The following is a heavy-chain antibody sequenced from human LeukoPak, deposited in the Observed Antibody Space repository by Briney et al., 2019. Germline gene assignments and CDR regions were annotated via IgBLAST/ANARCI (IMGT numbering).Heavy chain of an antibody. CDR3: AKDEYAGNYYDSSGYHDAFDI. J-gene: IGHJ3*02. CDR2: ISGSGGST. D-gene: IGHD3-22*01. Sequence: GGSLRLSCAASGFTFSSYAMSWVRQAPGKGLEWVSAISGSGGSTYYADSVKGRFTISRDNSKNTLYLQMNSLRPEDTAVYYCAKDEYAGNYYDSSGYHDAFDIWGQGTMVTVSS. V-gene: IGHV3-23*01. CDR1: GFTFSSYA.